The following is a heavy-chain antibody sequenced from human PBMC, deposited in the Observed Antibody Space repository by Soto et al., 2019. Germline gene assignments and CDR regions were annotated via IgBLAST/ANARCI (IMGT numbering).Heavy chain of an antibody. V-gene: IGHV4-59*01. D-gene: IGHD3-22*01. CDR2: IYHSGST. J-gene: IGHJ6*02. CDR1: GGSIGGDS. CDR3: ARQRISYYDSSGYYSDYGMDV. Sequence: SETLSLTCTVSGGSIGGDSWSWIRQSPGKGLDFIGYIYHSGSTNYNPSLKSRVTISMDTSKNQFSLRLSSVTAADTAMYYCARQRISYYDSSGYYSDYGMDVWGQGTTVTVSS.